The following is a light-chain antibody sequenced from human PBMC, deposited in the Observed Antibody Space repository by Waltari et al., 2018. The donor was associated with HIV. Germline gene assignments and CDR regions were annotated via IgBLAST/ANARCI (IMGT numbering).Light chain of an antibody. V-gene: IGKV3-20*01. CDR1: QTVNSRH. CDR2: GTS. J-gene: IGKJ2*01. Sequence: EIVLTQSPGTLSLSPGATATLSCRASQTVNSRHLAWYQQRPGQAPRLLIYGTSTRVSVIPDRFSGSGSGTDFTLTISRLEPDDFATYYCHQFGSSVSYTFGQGTKLEIK. CDR3: HQFGSSVSYT.